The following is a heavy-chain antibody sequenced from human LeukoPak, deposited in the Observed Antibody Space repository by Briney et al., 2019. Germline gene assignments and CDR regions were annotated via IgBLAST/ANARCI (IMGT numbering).Heavy chain of an antibody. CDR1: GDSINSKSYY. V-gene: IGHV4-39*02. J-gene: IGHJ4*02. CDR3: ARQTSGYNSGWRFDY. D-gene: IGHD6-19*01. CDR2: VYYSGAT. Sequence: SETLSLTCSVSGDSINSKSYYWAWIHRPPGKGLEWIGSVYYSGATYYNPSLKSRVTMFVDTSKNHFSVKLTAVTAADTAVYYCARQTSGYNSGWRFDYWGQGTLVTVSS.